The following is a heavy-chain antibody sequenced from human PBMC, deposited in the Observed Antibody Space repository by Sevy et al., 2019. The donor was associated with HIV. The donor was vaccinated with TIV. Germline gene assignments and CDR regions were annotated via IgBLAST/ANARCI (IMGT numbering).Heavy chain of an antibody. CDR2: IKNDGTEK. J-gene: IGHJ4*02. V-gene: IGHV3-7*01. D-gene: IGHD3-16*01. CDR3: ARDPGWGAIDY. Sequence: QLGGSLRLSCAASGFTFSSSWMAWVRQTPGKGLEWVATIKNDGTEKYYVDSVKGRHTISRDNANNSLYLQMNRLRADDTAIYYCARDPGWGAIDYWGQGILVTVSS. CDR1: GFTFSSSW.